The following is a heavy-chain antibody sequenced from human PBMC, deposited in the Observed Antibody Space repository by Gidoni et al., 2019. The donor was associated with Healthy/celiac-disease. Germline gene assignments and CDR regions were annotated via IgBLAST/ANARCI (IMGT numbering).Heavy chain of an antibody. CDR1: GGSFSGYY. Sequence: QVQLQQWGAGLLKPSETLSLTCAVYGGSFSGYYWSWISQPPGKGLEWIGEINHSGSTNYNPSLKSRVTISVDTSKNQFSLKLSSVTAADTAVYYCARGRVGATQATFDYWGQGTLVTVSS. CDR2: INHSGST. V-gene: IGHV4-34*01. J-gene: IGHJ4*02. D-gene: IGHD1-26*01. CDR3: ARGRVGATQATFDY.